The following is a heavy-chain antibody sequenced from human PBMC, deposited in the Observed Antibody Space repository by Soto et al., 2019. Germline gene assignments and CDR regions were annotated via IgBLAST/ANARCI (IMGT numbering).Heavy chain of an antibody. CDR3: ASLYCSSTSCHFQH. V-gene: IGHV4-59*08. CDR1: GGSISSYY. J-gene: IGHJ1*01. D-gene: IGHD2-2*01. Sequence: SETLSLTCTVSGGSISSYYWSWIRQPPGKGLEWIGYIYYSGSTNYNPSLKSRVTISVDTSKNQFSLKLSSVTAADTAVYYCASLYCSSTSCHFQHWGQGTLVTVS. CDR2: IYYSGST.